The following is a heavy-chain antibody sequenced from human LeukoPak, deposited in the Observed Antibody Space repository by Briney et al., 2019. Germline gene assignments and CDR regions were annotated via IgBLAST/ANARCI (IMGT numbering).Heavy chain of an antibody. CDR1: GYTFTGYY. CDR2: INPNSGGT. J-gene: IGHJ4*02. V-gene: IGHV1-2*02. D-gene: IGHD3-9*01. Sequence: ASVKVSCKASGYTFTGYYMHWVRQAPGQGLEWMGWINPNSGGTKYAQKFQGRVTMTRDTSISTAYMELSRLRSDDTAVYYCARANVLTGYYILDHWGQGTLVTVSS. CDR3: ARANVLTGYYILDH.